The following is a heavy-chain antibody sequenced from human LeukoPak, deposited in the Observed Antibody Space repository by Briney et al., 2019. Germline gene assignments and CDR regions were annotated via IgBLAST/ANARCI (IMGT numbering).Heavy chain of an antibody. D-gene: IGHD3-10*01. CDR3: AKDYYGSGRNGMDV. J-gene: IGHJ6*02. CDR1: XXTVSXNF. Sequence: PGGSLRLSCAAXXXTVSXNFMXXVXXXXXXGLXWXSFIYSGGYTYYXDSVKGRFTISRDNSKNTLFLQMSSLRAEDTALYYCAKDYYGSGRNGMDVWGQGTTVTVSS. CDR2: IYSGGYT. V-gene: IGHV3-53*05.